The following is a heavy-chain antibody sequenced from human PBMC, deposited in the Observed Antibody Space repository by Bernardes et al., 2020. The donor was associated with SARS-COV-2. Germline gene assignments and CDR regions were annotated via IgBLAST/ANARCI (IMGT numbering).Heavy chain of an antibody. Sequence: GGSLRLSCAASGFTFSSYWMSWVRQAPGKGLEWVANIKGDGSQISSVDSVRGRFTISRDNARNLLYLQMNSLRAEDTAVYYCARGHDSSGYYPNRGGYYYGMDVWGQGTTVTVSS. CDR2: IKGDGSQI. D-gene: IGHD3-22*01. CDR3: ARGHDSSGYYPNRGGYYYGMDV. V-gene: IGHV3-7*01. CDR1: GFTFSSYW. J-gene: IGHJ6*02.